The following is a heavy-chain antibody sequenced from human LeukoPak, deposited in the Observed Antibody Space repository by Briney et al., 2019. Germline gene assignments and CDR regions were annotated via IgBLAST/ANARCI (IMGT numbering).Heavy chain of an antibody. CDR3: ARAPHYYYDSSGYYDDAFDI. J-gene: IGHJ3*02. CDR2: IYYSGST. V-gene: IGHV4-59*01. D-gene: IGHD3-22*01. Sequence: SETLSLTCAVYGGSFSGYYWSWIRQPPGKGLEWIGYIYYSGSTNYNPSLKSRVTISVDTSKNQFALKLSSVTAADTAVYYCARAPHYYYDSSGYYDDAFDIWGQGTMVTVSS. CDR1: GGSFSGYY.